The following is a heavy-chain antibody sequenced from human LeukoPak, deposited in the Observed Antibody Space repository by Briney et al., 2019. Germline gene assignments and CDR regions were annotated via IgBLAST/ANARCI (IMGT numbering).Heavy chain of an antibody. V-gene: IGHV4-59*01. CDR2: IYYSGST. CDR3: AGADYYDSSYWFDP. D-gene: IGHD3-22*01. CDR1: GGSISSYY. Sequence: SETLSLTCTVSGGSISSYYWSWIRQPPGKGLEWIGYIYYSGSTNYNPSLKSRVTISVDTSKNQFSLKLSSVTAAGTAVHYCAGADYYDSSYWFDPWGQGTLVTVSS. J-gene: IGHJ5*02.